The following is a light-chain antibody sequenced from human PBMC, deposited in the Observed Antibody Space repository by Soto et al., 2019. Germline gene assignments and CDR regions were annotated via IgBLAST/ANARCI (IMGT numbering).Light chain of an antibody. CDR2: DAY. J-gene: IGKJ5*01. CDR1: QSFRGL. Sequence: EVVLTQSPVTLSLSPVERAMLSCRASQSFRGLLAWYQQKPGQATRLLIYDAYNRATGIPPRFSGSWSGTDCTLTISSLEPEDAPVYYCQQRHMWPITLGQGTRLEIK. V-gene: IGKV3-11*01. CDR3: QQRHMWPIT.